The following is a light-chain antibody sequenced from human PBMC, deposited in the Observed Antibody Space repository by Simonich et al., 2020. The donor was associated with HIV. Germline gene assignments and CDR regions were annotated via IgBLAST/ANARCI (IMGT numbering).Light chain of an antibody. J-gene: IGKJ1*01. CDR3: QQYNSYEWT. Sequence: DIQMTQSPSTLSASVGDRVTITCRASQSISSWLAWYQQKPGKAPKLLIYDASGLQSGVPSRFSGSGSGTDFTLTISSLQPDDFATYYCQQYNSYEWTFGQGTKVEIK. V-gene: IGKV1-5*01. CDR1: QSISSW. CDR2: DAS.